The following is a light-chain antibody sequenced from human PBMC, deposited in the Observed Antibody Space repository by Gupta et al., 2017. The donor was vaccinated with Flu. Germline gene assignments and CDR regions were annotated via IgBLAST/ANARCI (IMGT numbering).Light chain of an antibody. V-gene: IGKV1-5*03. Sequence: DILMTQSPSTLSASVGDRVTITCRASQSISTWLAWYQQKPGKAPKLLIYKASRLGSGVPSRFSGSGSGTEFTLTISSLQPDDFATYYCQQYNSYSRTFGQGTKVEIK. CDR1: QSISTW. CDR3: QQYNSYSRT. J-gene: IGKJ1*01. CDR2: KAS.